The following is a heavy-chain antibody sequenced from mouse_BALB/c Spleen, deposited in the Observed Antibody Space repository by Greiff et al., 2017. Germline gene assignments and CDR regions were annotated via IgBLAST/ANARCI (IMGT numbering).Heavy chain of an antibody. CDR2: SRNKANDYTT. J-gene: IGHJ3*01. CDR3: ARGSYGNLLAY. Sequence: EVQRVESGGGLVQPGGSLRLSCATSGFTFSDFYMEWVRQPPGKRLEWIAASRNKANDYTTEYSASVKGRFIVSRDTSQSILYLQMNALRAEDTAIYYCARGSYGNLLAYWGQGTLVTVSA. D-gene: IGHD2-1*01. V-gene: IGHV7-1*02. CDR1: GFTFSDFY.